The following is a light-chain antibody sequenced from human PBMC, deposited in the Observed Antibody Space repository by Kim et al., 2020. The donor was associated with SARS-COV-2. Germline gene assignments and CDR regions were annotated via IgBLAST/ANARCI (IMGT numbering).Light chain of an antibody. V-gene: IGKV1-33*01. CDR1: QDISNY. CDR3: QQYDNLPIT. CDR2: DAS. J-gene: IGKJ5*01. Sequence: ASVGDRVTITCQASQDISNYLNWYQQKPGRAPKLLIYDASNLETGVPSRFSGSGSGTDFTFTISSLQSEDIVTYYCQQYDNLPITFGRGTRLEIK.